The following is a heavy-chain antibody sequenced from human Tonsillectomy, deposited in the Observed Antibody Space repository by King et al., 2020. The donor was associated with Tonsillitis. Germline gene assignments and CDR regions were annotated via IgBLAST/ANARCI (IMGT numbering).Heavy chain of an antibody. Sequence: VQLQQWGAGLLKPSETLSLNCAVYGGSFSGYYWSWIRQPPGKGLEWIGEINHSGSTNYNPSLKSRVTISVDTSKNQFSLKLSSVTAADTAVYYCARGGSTSCCDYHMDVWGKGTTVTVSS. V-gene: IGHV4-34*01. CDR3: ARGGSTSCCDYHMDV. J-gene: IGHJ6*03. D-gene: IGHD2-2*01. CDR2: INHSGST. CDR1: GGSFSGYY.